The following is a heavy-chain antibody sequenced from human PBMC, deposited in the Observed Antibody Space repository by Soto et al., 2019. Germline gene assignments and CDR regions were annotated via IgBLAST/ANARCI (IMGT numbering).Heavy chain of an antibody. D-gene: IGHD6-19*01. CDR2: ISHNGVNK. CDR1: GFTFSSYG. V-gene: IGHV3-30*18. Sequence: QVQLVESGGGVVQPGTSLRLSCAASGFTFSSYGIYWVRHAPGKGLEWVAVISHNGVNKQYADSVKGPFTISRDNSKNTLYLQMSSLRPDDTAFYYCAKTGAVAAMGYHFDCWGQGTLVTVSS. J-gene: IGHJ4*02. CDR3: AKTGAVAAMGYHFDC.